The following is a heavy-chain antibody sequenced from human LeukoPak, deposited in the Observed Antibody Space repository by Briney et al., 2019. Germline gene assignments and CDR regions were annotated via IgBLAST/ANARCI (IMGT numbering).Heavy chain of an antibody. CDR3: ASSRGYNSGWSRGYFDY. CDR1: GGTFSSYA. J-gene: IGHJ4*02. V-gene: IGHV1-69*06. CDR2: IIPIFGTA. D-gene: IGHD6-19*01. Sequence: GSSVKVSCKASGGTFSSYAISWVRQAPGQGLEWMGGIIPIFGTANYAQKFQGRVTITADKSTSTAYMELSSLRSEDTAVYYCASSRGYNSGWSRGYFDYWGQGTLVTVSS.